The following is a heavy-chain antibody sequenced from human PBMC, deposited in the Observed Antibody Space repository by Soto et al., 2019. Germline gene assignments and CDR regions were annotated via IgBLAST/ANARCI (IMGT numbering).Heavy chain of an antibody. J-gene: IGHJ4*02. Sequence: QLQLVQSGTEVKEPGSSVKVSCKASGGTFSTSSFVWVRQGPGQGLEWMGGIIPIFTRTNFAQKFQGRVTFSADESTRTTYMEMSNLTSQDTAIYYCARDVVRSTAGDSWGQGTLVTVSS. V-gene: IGHV1-69*01. CDR1: GGTFSTSS. CDR2: IIPIFTRT. D-gene: IGHD2-15*01. CDR3: ARDVVRSTAGDS.